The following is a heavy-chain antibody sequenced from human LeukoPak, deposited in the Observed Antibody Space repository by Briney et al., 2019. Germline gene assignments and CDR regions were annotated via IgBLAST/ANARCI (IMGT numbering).Heavy chain of an antibody. Sequence: SETLSLTCTVSGGSISSYYWGWIRQPPGKGLEWIGSIYYSGSTYYNPSLKSRVTISVDTSKNQFSLKLSSVTAADTAVYYCASTTYFDWLQYYFDYWGQGTLVTVSS. V-gene: IGHV4-39*01. CDR3: ASTTYFDWLQYYFDY. CDR2: IYYSGST. CDR1: GGSISSYY. D-gene: IGHD3-9*01. J-gene: IGHJ4*02.